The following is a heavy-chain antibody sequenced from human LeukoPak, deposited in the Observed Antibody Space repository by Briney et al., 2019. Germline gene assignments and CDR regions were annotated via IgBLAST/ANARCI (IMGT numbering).Heavy chain of an antibody. CDR3: ARDIVVVPAANDAFDI. CDR2: MQTNGNT. CDR1: GGSITSGSYF. J-gene: IGHJ3*02. D-gene: IGHD2-2*01. Sequence: PSQTLSLTCTVSGGSITSGSYFWTWIRQPAGKGLEWLGRMQTNGNTNYNPSLKSRVTMSVDTSKNQFSLKLSSVTAADTAVYYCARDIVVVPAANDAFDIWGQGTMVTVSS. V-gene: IGHV4-61*02.